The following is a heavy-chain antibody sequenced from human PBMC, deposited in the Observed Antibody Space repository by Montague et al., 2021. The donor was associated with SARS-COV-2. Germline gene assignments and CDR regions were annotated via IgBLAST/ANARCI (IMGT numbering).Heavy chain of an antibody. CDR2: ISSSGSTI. CDR1: GFTFSSYE. Sequence: SLRLSCAASGFTFSSYEMNWVRQAPGKGLEWVSYISSSGSTIYYADSVKGRFTISRDNARNSLYLQMNNLRAEDTAVYYCARGLSIAVAGTLFPDYYYYMDVWGKGTTVTVSS. V-gene: IGHV3-48*03. CDR3: ARGLSIAVAGTLFPDYYYYMDV. J-gene: IGHJ6*03. D-gene: IGHD6-19*01.